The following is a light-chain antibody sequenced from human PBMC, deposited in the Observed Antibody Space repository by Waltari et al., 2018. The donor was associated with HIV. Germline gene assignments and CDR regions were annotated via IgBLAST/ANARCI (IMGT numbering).Light chain of an antibody. CDR1: SGHSSYI. CDR2: LEVSGSY. J-gene: IGLJ3*02. CDR3: ETWDSNTRV. Sequence: QPVVAHSSSASASLGSSVQLTCTLSSGHSSYIIAWHQQQPGKAPRYLMKLEVSGSYNKGSGVPDRFSGSSSGADRYLTISNLQSEDEADYYCETWDSNTRVFGGGTKLTVL. V-gene: IGLV4-60*03.